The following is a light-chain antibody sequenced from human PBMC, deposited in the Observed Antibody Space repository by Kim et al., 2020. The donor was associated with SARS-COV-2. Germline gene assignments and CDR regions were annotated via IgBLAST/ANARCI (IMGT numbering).Light chain of an antibody. J-gene: IGKJ1*01. V-gene: IGKV1-5*01. Sequence: ASVGDRVTITCRASRSISSWLAWYQQEPGKAPKLLIYDASTLESGVPFRFSGSGSGTEFTLIISSLQPDDFATYYCQQYNSYGTWTFGQGTKLEIK. CDR2: DAS. CDR3: QQYNSYGTWT. CDR1: RSISSW.